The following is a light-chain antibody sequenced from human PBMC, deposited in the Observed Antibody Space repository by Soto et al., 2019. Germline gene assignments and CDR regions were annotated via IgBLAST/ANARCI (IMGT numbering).Light chain of an antibody. V-gene: IGLV2-11*01. Sequence: QSALTQPRSVSGSPGQSVTISCSGTSSDVGAYNYASWYQQHPGKAPKLMIYDVSERPSGVPDRFSGSKSGNTASLTISGLQAEDEADYYCSSFAGSYTLGVFGTGTKLTVL. CDR1: SSDVGAYNY. CDR2: DVS. CDR3: SSFAGSYTLGV. J-gene: IGLJ1*01.